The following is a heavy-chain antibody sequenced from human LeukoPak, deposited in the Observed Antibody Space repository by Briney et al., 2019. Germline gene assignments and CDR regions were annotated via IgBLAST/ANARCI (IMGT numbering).Heavy chain of an antibody. CDR3: AAPLPPLGLEP. CDR2: IYTSGST. J-gene: IGHJ5*02. Sequence: PSETLSLTCTVSGGSISSYYWSWIRQPAGKGLEWIGRIYTSGSTNYNPSLKSRVTMSVDTSKNQFSLKLSSVTAADTAVYSCAAPLPPLGLEPWGQGTLVTVSS. V-gene: IGHV4-4*07. CDR1: GGSISSYY.